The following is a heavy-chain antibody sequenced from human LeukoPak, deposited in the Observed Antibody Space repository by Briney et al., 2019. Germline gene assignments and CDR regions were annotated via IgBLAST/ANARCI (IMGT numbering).Heavy chain of an antibody. J-gene: IGHJ5*02. CDR2: INPGGGST. D-gene: IGHD1-26*01. CDR3: ARESYEDYYFDP. V-gene: IGHV1-46*01. CDR1: GYIFTRYY. Sequence: ASVKVSCKASGYIFTRYYIHWVRQAPGQGLEWMGLINPGGGSTTYAQKFQGRVTITRDTSTSTVYMELTSLRSEDTALYYCARESYEDYYFDPWGQGALVTVSS.